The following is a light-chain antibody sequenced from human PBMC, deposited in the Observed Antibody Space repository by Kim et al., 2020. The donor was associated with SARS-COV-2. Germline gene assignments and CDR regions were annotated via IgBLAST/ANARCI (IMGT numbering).Light chain of an antibody. CDR1: QSVSSN. J-gene: IGKJ2*01. CDR3: QQYNNWPRT. V-gene: IGKV3-15*01. Sequence: EIVMTQSPATLSVSPVERATLSCRASQSVSSNLAWYQQKPGQAPRLLIYGASTRATGIPARFSGSGSGTEFTLTISSLQSEDFAVYYCQQYNNWPRTFGQGTKL. CDR2: GAS.